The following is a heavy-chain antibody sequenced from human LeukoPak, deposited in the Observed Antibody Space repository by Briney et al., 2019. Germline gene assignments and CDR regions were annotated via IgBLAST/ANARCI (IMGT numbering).Heavy chain of an antibody. Sequence: GGSLRLSCATSAFTFSIYAMSWVRHPPGKWLEWVSCISGSGGKTYYADAAKGRFTISRDNSKNTLYLQINSLRVEDTAIYYCAKDIRDGSGTYGYFDYWGQGTLVTVSS. CDR1: AFTFSIYA. V-gene: IGHV3-23*01. CDR2: ISGSGGKT. J-gene: IGHJ4*02. CDR3: AKDIRDGSGTYGYFDY. D-gene: IGHD3-10*01.